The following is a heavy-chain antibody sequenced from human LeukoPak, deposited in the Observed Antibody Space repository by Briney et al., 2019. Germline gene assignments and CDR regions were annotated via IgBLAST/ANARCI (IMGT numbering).Heavy chain of an antibody. CDR1: GGSISSYY. Sequence: PSETLSLTCTVSGGSISSYYWSWIRQPPGKGLGWIGYIYYSGSTNYNPSLKSRVTISVDTSKNQFSLKLSSVTAADTAVYYCARVFPNRYYYDILTGYSPDAFDIWGQGTMVTVSS. J-gene: IGHJ3*02. CDR2: IYYSGST. CDR3: ARVFPNRYYYDILTGYSPDAFDI. D-gene: IGHD3-9*01. V-gene: IGHV4-59*01.